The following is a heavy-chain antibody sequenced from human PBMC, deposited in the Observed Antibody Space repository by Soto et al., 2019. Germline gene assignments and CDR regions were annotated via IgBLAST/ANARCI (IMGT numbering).Heavy chain of an antibody. J-gene: IGHJ6*02. CDR2: IIPILDKP. V-gene: IGHV1-69*02. CDR3: ASHFTGVLVLGASPPGGDNYGWDV. CDR1: GGTFSRYT. Sequence: QVQLVQSGAEVKKPGSSVKVSCKASGGTFSRYTFTWVRQAPGQGLEWMGRIIPILDKPNYAQNFQGRVTITPNKSTSTAYMELSSLTSDDTAVYYCASHFTGVLVLGASPPGGDNYGWDVWGQGTTVTVSS. D-gene: IGHD2-15*01.